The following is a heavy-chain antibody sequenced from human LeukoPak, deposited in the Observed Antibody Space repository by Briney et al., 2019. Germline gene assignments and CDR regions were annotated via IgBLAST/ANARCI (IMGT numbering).Heavy chain of an antibody. CDR2: INHSGST. CDR1: GGSFSGYY. CDR3: ARGRLGVVVPA. Sequence: SETLSLTCAVYGGSFSGYYWSWIRQPPGEGLEWIGEINHSGSTNYNPSLTSRVTISVDTSKNQFSLKLSSVTAADTAVYYCARGRLGVVVPAWGQGTLVTVSS. D-gene: IGHD2-2*01. V-gene: IGHV4-34*01. J-gene: IGHJ5*02.